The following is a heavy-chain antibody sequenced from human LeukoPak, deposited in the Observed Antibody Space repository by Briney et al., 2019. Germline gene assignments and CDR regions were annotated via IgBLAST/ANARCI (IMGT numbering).Heavy chain of an antibody. V-gene: IGHV3-30*03. CDR2: ISYDGSNK. CDR3: ARGSSNSGSYYNWFDP. Sequence: DPGGSLRLSCAASGFTFSSYSMNWVRQAPGKGLEWVAVISYDGSNKYYADSVKGRFTISRDNSKNTLYLQMNSLRAEDTAVYYCARGSSNSGSYYNWFDPWGQGTLVTVSS. J-gene: IGHJ5*02. D-gene: IGHD1-26*01. CDR1: GFTFSSYS.